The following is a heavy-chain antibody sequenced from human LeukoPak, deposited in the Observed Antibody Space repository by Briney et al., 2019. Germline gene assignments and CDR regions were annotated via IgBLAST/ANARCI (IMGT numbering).Heavy chain of an antibody. D-gene: IGHD6-13*01. CDR2: INHSGST. J-gene: IGHJ6*03. CDR3: ARVRYSSSWYVGAYYYYYMDV. CDR1: GGSFSGYY. Sequence: SETLSLTCAVYGGSFSGYYWSWIRPPPGKGLEWIGEINHSGSTNYNPSLKSRVTIPVDTSKNQFSLKLSSVTAADTAVYYCARVRYSSSWYVGAYYYYYMDVWGKGTTVTVSS. V-gene: IGHV4-34*01.